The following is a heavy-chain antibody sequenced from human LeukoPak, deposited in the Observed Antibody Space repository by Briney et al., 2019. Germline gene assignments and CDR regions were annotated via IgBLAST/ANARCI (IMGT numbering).Heavy chain of an antibody. CDR2: INPNSGGT. J-gene: IGHJ4*02. CDR1: GYTFTGYY. D-gene: IGHD2-2*01. Sequence: ASVKVSCKASGYTFTGYYMHWVRQAPGQGLEWMGWINPNSGGTNYAQKLQVRVTMTTDTSTSTAYMELRSLRSDDTAVYYCARGYCSSTSCYRVDSFRPRLDYWGQGTLVTVSS. V-gene: IGHV1-2*02. CDR3: ARGYCSSTSCYRVDSFRPRLDY.